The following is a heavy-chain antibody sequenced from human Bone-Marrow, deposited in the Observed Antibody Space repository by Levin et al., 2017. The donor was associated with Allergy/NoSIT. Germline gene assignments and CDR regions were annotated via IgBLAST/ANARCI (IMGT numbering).Heavy chain of an antibody. Sequence: GESLKISCAASGFTFSSYAMHWVRQAPGKGLEWVAVISYDGSNKYYADSVKGRFTISRDNSKNTLYLQMNSLRAEDTAVYYCARDPAVTTNVFDYWGQGTLVTVSS. CDR2: ISYDGSNK. CDR1: GFTFSSYA. J-gene: IGHJ4*02. V-gene: IGHV3-30-3*01. D-gene: IGHD4-17*01. CDR3: ARDPAVTTNVFDY.